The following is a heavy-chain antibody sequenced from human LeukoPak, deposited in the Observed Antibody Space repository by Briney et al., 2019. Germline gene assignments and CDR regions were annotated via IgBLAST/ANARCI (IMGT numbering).Heavy chain of an antibody. V-gene: IGHV1-18*01. CDR3: ARSATNRDISASGSDYYYYGVDV. CDR2: ISAYNDNT. Sequence: ASVKVSCKASGYTFTSYGITWVRQAPGQGLECMGWISAYNDNTNYAQKLQGRVTMTTDTSTSTAYMELRSLRSDDTAVYYCARSATNRDISASGSDYYYYGVDVWGQGTTVTVSS. CDR1: GYTFTSYG. D-gene: IGHD3-10*01. J-gene: IGHJ6*02.